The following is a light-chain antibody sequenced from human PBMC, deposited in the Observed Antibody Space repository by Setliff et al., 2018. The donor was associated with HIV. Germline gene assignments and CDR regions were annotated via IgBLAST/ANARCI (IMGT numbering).Light chain of an antibody. Sequence: QSVLTQPASVSGSPGQSITISCTGTSSDVGSYNLVSWYQQHPGKAPKLMIYEVIKRPSGVSNRLSGSKSGNTASLTISGLQAEDEADYYCCSYAGSSTYVFGTGTKVTVL. V-gene: IGLV2-23*02. CDR2: EVI. J-gene: IGLJ1*01. CDR1: SSDVGSYNL. CDR3: CSYAGSSTYV.